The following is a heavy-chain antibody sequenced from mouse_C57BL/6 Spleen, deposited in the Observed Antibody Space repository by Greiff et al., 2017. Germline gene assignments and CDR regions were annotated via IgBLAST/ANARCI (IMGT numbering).Heavy chain of an antibody. CDR2: IYPRDGST. CDR3: ARDYGSSSFAY. D-gene: IGHD1-1*01. CDR1: GYTFTSYD. Sequence: VQLQQSGPELVKPGASVKLSCKASGYTFTSYDINWVKQRPGQGLEWIGWIYPRDGSTKYNEKFKGKATLTVGTSSSTAYMELHSLTSEDSAVYFCARDYGSSSFAYWGQGTLVTVSA. V-gene: IGHV1-85*01. J-gene: IGHJ3*01.